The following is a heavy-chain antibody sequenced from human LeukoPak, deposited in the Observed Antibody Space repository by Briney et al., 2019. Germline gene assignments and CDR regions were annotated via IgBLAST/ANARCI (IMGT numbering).Heavy chain of an antibody. Sequence: PGGSLSLSCAASGFTFTDYAIYWVRQAPGRGLEWVSGISDYGRTTYYADSVKGRFTVSRDNSRNTAYLQMNGLRAEDTAIYFCSIDSERDDSSRVFWGQGTLVTVSS. CDR3: SIDSERDDSSRVF. J-gene: IGHJ4*02. D-gene: IGHD6-13*01. CDR1: GFTFTDYA. V-gene: IGHV3-23*01. CDR2: ISDYGRTT.